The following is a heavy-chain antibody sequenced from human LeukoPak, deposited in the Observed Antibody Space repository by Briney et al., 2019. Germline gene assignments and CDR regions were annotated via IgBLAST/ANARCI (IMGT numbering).Heavy chain of an antibody. J-gene: IGHJ6*04. V-gene: IGHV3-48*03. CDR1: GFTFSSYE. D-gene: IGHD3-10*01. CDR2: ISSSGSTI. CDR3: ASYPIGGSGSYYYYYGMDI. Sequence: PGGSLRLSCAASGFTFSSYEMNWVRQAPGKGLEWVSYISSSGSTIYYADSVKGRFTISRDNAKNSLYLQMNSLRAEDTAVYYCASYPIGGSGSYYYYYGMDIWGKGTTVTVSS.